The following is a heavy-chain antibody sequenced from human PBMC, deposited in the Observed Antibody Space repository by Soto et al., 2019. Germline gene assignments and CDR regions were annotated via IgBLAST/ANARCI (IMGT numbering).Heavy chain of an antibody. CDR2: ISAYNGNT. CDR1: GYTFTSYG. Sequence: QVQLVQSGAEVKKPGASVKVSCKASGYTFTSYGISWVRQAPGQGLEWMGWISAYNGNTNYVQKLQGRVTMTTDTSTSTAYMELRSLRSDDTAVYYCARDQGGYSYGNAYYYYGMDVWGQGTTVTVSS. J-gene: IGHJ6*02. V-gene: IGHV1-18*04. D-gene: IGHD5-18*01. CDR3: ARDQGGYSYGNAYYYYGMDV.